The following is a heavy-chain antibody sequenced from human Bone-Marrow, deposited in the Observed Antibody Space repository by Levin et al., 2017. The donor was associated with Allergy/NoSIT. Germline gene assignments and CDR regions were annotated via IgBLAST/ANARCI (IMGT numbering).Heavy chain of an antibody. V-gene: IGHV3-33*01. CDR2: IWYDGSNK. Sequence: GESLKISCAASGFTFSSFGMHWVRQAPGKGLEWVAVIWYDGSNKYYADSVKGRFTISRDDSKNTLYLQMNSLRAEDTAVYYCARAIGDCSGGSCYHDYWGQGTLVTVSS. J-gene: IGHJ4*02. CDR1: GFTFSSFG. CDR3: ARAIGDCSGGSCYHDY. D-gene: IGHD2-15*01.